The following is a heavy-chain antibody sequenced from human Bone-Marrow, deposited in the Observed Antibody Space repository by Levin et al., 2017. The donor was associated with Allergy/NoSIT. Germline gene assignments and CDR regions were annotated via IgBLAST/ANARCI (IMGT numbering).Heavy chain of an antibody. CDR1: GFTFSSYG. J-gene: IGHJ4*02. CDR3: ARHGRAYYFDY. D-gene: IGHD1-26*01. V-gene: IGHV3-30*03. Sequence: GGSLRLSCAASGFTFSSYGMHWVRQAPGKGLEWVAVISYDGSSKYYADSVKGRFTISRDNSKNTLDLQMNSLRAEDTAEYYCARHGRAYYFDYWGQGTLVTVSS. CDR2: ISYDGSSK.